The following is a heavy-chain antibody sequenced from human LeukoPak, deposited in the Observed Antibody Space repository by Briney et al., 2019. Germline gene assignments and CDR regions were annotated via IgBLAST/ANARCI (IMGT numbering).Heavy chain of an antibody. CDR2: ITQGESER. CDR3: ARGGGDS. J-gene: IGHJ4*02. V-gene: IGHV3-7*01. D-gene: IGHD3-3*01. Sequence: GGSLRLSCAASGFTFSTSWMNWVRQAPGKGLEWVAMITQGESERYYVDSVKGRFIISRDNVKSSLYLQMNSLRAEDTAVYYCARGGGDSWGQGTLVTVSS. CDR1: GFTFSTSW.